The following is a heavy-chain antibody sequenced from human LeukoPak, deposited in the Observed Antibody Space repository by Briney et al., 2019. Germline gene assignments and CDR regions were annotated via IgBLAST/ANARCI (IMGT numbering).Heavy chain of an antibody. V-gene: IGHV3-9*03. Sequence: GGSLRLSCAASGFTLDDYAMHWVRQAPGKGLEWVSGISWNSVNIGYADSVEGRFTISRDNAKNSLYLQMNSLRAEDMALYYCAKGTMIVVAVGDYFDYWGQGTLVTVSS. D-gene: IGHD3-22*01. CDR3: AKGTMIVVAVGDYFDY. CDR1: GFTLDDYA. CDR2: ISWNSVNI. J-gene: IGHJ4*02.